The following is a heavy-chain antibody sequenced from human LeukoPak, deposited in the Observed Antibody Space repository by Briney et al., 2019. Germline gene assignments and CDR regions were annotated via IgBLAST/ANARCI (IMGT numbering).Heavy chain of an antibody. CDR1: GFTFSSYS. CDR3: VRDAS. Sequence: PGGSLRLSCAASGFTFSSYSMNWVRQAPGKGLEWVSSISSGSSYIYSADSVKGRFTLSRDNSKNTLYLQMNSLRAEDTAVYYCVRDASWGQGTLVTVSS. J-gene: IGHJ4*02. V-gene: IGHV3-21*01. CDR2: ISSGSSYI.